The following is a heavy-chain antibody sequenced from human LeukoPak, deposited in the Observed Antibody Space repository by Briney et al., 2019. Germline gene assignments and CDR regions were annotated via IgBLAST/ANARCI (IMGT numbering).Heavy chain of an antibody. D-gene: IGHD4-11*01. CDR1: GFTFSSYA. CDR2: ISYAGSNK. V-gene: IGHV3-30-3*01. CDR3: ARGQHRVTYSDDAFDI. J-gene: IGHJ3*02. Sequence: GGSLRLSCAPSGFTFSSYAMHWVRQAPGKGLVWVAVISYAGSNKFYADSVRGRVTISRDNSKNTLYLQMNSLRAEDTAVYYCARGQHRVTYSDDAFDIWGQGTMVTVSS.